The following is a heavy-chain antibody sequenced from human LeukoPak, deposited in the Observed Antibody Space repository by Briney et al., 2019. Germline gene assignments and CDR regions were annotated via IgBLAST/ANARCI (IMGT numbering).Heavy chain of an antibody. Sequence: SETLSLTCFVSGGSISSNYWTWIRQPAGKGLEWIGRINPSESTDYNPSLKSRVTISVDTSKNQFSLKLTSVTAADTAVYYCARAQRWLPFTYWGQGTLVTVSS. CDR1: GGSISSNY. J-gene: IGHJ4*02. D-gene: IGHD6-19*01. V-gene: IGHV4-4*07. CDR2: INPSEST. CDR3: ARAQRWLPFTY.